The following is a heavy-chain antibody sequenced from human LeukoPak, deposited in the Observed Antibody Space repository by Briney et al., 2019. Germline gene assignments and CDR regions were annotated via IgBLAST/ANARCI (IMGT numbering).Heavy chain of an antibody. CDR3: ARDDYCSGGSCYSNYYYGMDV. V-gene: IGHV3-13*01. Sequence: GGSLRLSCAASGFTFSSYDMHWVRQATGKGLEWVSAIGTAGDTYYPGSVKGRFTISRENAKNSLYLQMNSLRAGDTAVYYCARDDYCSGGSCYSNYYYGMDVWGQGTTVTVSS. D-gene: IGHD2-15*01. J-gene: IGHJ6*02. CDR1: GFTFSSYD. CDR2: IGTAGDT.